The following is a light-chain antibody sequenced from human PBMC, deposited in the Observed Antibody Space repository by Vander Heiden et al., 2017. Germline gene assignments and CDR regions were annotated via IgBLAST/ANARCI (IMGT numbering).Light chain of an antibody. J-gene: IGLJ1*01. Sequence: QSALSQPASVSGSPGQSLHIPCTGTSSVVGGYNYVSLYQQHPGKAPKLMIYDVSNRPSGVSNRFSGSKSCNTASLTISGLQAEDEADYYCSSYTSSSTLVVFGTGTKVTVL. CDR1: SSVVGGYNY. CDR2: DVS. CDR3: SSYTSSSTLVV. V-gene: IGLV2-14*01.